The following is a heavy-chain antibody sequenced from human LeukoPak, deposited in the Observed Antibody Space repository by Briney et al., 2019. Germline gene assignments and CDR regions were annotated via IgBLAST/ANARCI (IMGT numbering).Heavy chain of an antibody. Sequence: SETLSLTCTVSGGSISSSSYYWGWLPQPPGKGLEWIGSISYSGSTYYNPSLKSRVTISVDTSKNQFSLKLSSVTAADTAVYYCARSVDSLLNFDYWGEGTLVTVSS. V-gene: IGHV4-39*01. CDR2: ISYSGST. CDR1: GGSISSSSYY. CDR3: ARSVDSLLNFDY. J-gene: IGHJ4*02. D-gene: IGHD3-22*01.